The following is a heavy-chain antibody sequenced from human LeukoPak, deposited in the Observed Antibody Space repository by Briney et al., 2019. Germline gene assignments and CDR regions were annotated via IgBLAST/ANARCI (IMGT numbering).Heavy chain of an antibody. CDR3: ARDDDYSNRWTYYYGMDV. CDR2: ISGYNGNT. V-gene: IGHV1-18*01. D-gene: IGHD4-11*01. CDR1: GYTFTNYG. Sequence: ASVKVSCKASGYTFTNYGISWVRQAPGQGLEWMGWISGYNGNTNYAQKIQGRVTMTTDTSMSTGYMELRSLRSDDTAVYYCARDDDYSNRWTYYYGMDVWGQGTTVTVSS. J-gene: IGHJ6*02.